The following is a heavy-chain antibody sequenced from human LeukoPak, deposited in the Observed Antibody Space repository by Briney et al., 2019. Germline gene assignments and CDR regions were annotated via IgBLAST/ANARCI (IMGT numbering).Heavy chain of an antibody. D-gene: IGHD3-10*01. J-gene: IGHJ4*02. Sequence: SVKVSCKASGGTFSSYAISWVRQAPGQGLEWMGGIIPIFGTANYAQKFQGRVTITADESTSTAYMELSSLRSEDTAVYYCARGLSGFAGSGSYSLDYWGQGTLVTVSS. CDR1: GGTFSSYA. CDR2: IIPIFGTA. CDR3: ARGLSGFAGSGSYSLDY. V-gene: IGHV1-69*13.